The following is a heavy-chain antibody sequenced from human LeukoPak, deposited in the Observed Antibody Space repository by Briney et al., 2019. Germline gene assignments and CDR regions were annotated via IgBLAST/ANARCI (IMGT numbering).Heavy chain of an antibody. J-gene: IGHJ6*03. CDR1: GFTFDTYN. D-gene: IGHD2-21*01. V-gene: IGHV3-21*01. CDR2: IRSYSSYI. CDR3: ARYSEVYYYVDV. Sequence: WGSLSLSCAASGFTFDTYNFNWVRQAPGKGLEWVATIRSYSSYIHYGDSIKGRFTISRDDAERSVYLQMDNVRVEDTAVCFFARYSEVYYYVDVWGTGTTVTVSS.